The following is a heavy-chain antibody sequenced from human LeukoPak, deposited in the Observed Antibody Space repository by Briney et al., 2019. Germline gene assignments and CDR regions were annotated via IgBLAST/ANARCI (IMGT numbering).Heavy chain of an antibody. CDR2: IYYSGST. D-gene: IGHD3-22*01. CDR3: ARRLSSGYYDY. CDR1: GGSISSGGYY. Sequence: SETLSLTCTVSGGSISSGGYYWSWIRQPPGKGLEWIGYIYYSGSTNYNPSLKSRVTISVDTSKNQFSLKLSSVTAADTAVYYCARRLSSGYYDYWGQGTLVTVSS. V-gene: IGHV4-61*08. J-gene: IGHJ4*02.